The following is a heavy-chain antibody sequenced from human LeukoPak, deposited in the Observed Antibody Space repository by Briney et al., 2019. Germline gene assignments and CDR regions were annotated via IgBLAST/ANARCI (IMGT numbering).Heavy chain of an antibody. D-gene: IGHD5-24*01. Sequence: ASVKVSCKASGYTFTSYDINWVRQATGQGLEXXXXMNPNSGNTGYAQKFQGRVTMTRNTSISTAYMELSSLRSEDTAVYYCARGDGYNPHYGMDVWGQGTTVTVSS. J-gene: IGHJ6*02. V-gene: IGHV1-8*01. CDR3: ARGDGYNPHYGMDV. CDR2: MNPNSGNT. CDR1: GYTFTSYD.